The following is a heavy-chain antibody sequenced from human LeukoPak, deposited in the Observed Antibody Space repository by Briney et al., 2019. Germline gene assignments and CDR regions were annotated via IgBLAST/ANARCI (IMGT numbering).Heavy chain of an antibody. CDR3: AKGDYYASGSFLAEGN. CDR2: ISYDGSNK. Sequence: PGGSLRLSCAASGFIFSSYGMHWVRQSPGKGLEWVAVISYDGSNKYHADSVKGRFAISRDNSKNTLYLQINSLSPEDTAVYYCAKGDYYASGSFLAEGNWGQGTLVTVSS. D-gene: IGHD3-10*01. J-gene: IGHJ4*02. CDR1: GFIFSSYG. V-gene: IGHV3-30*18.